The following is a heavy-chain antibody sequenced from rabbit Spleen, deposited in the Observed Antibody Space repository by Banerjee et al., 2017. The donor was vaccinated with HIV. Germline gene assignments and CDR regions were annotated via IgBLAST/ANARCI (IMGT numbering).Heavy chain of an antibody. Sequence: QEKLVESGGDLVKPGASLTLTCKASGFSFNSGYDMCWVRQAPGKGLEWVACAYAGSSSSTYSATWAKGRFTISKTSSTTVTLQMTSLTAADTATYFCARDSGTSFSTYGMDLWGPGTLVTVS. D-gene: IGHD8-1*01. V-gene: IGHV1S45*01. CDR2: AYAGSSSST. CDR1: GFSFNSGYD. J-gene: IGHJ6*01. CDR3: ARDSGTSFSTYGMDL.